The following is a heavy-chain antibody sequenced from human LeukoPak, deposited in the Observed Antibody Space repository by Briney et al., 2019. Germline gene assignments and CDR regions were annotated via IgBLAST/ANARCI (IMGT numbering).Heavy chain of an antibody. CDR1: GGSFSGYY. V-gene: IGHV4-34*01. D-gene: IGHD3-22*01. J-gene: IGHJ3*02. CDR3: ARDSRGSITMIVVVIDAFDI. Sequence: SETLSLTCAVYGGSFSGYYWSWIRQPPGKGLEWIGEINHSGSTNYDPSLKSRVTISVDTSKNQFSLKLSSVTAADTAVYYCARDSRGSITMIVVVIDAFDIWGQGTMVTVSS. CDR2: INHSGST.